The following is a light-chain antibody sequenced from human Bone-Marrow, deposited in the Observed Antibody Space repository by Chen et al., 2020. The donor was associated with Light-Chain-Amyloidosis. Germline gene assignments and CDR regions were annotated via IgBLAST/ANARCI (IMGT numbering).Light chain of an antibody. CDR3: AAWDYSLSAWV. J-gene: IGLJ3*02. CDR1: STNIGSNY. Sequence: QSVLTPPPSASGTPGQRVTSSCSGSSTNIGSNYVYWYQQPPGTAPKLLIYRNDQRPSGVPDRFSGSKSGTSASLAISVLRSEDEADYYFAAWDYSLSAWVFGGVTKLTVL. V-gene: IGLV1-47*01. CDR2: RND.